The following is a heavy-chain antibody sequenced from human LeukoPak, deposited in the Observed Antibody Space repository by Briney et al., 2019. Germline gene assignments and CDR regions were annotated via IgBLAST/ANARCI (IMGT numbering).Heavy chain of an antibody. CDR2: IRSKAYGGKA. Sequence: PGGSLRLSCTASGFTFGDYAMSWVRQAPGKGLEGVGFIRSKAYGGKAEYAASVKGRFTISRDDSKCIAYLQMTSLKTEDTAVYYCTRDRDYYDFWSGFHGHYYGMDVWGQGTTVTVSS. D-gene: IGHD3-3*01. CDR1: GFTFGDYA. V-gene: IGHV3-49*04. CDR3: TRDRDYYDFWSGFHGHYYGMDV. J-gene: IGHJ6*02.